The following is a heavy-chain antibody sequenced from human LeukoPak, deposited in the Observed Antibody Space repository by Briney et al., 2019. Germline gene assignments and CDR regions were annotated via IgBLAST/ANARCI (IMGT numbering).Heavy chain of an antibody. J-gene: IGHJ4*02. CDR2: IYYSGST. CDR1: GDSISTYY. Sequence: SETLSLTCTVSGDSISTYYWSWIRQPPGKGLEWIGFIYYSGSTNYNPSLKSRVTMSVDTSKNQFSLKLSSVTAADTAVYYCARAYSYDFWSGYNMPPYFDYWGQGTLVTVSS. V-gene: IGHV4-59*01. D-gene: IGHD3-3*01. CDR3: ARAYSYDFWSGYNMPPYFDY.